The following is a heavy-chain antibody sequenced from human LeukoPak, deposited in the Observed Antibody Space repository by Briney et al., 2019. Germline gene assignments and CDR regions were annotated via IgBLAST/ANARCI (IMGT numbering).Heavy chain of an antibody. CDR1: GGSISSYY. D-gene: IGHD3-16*01. J-gene: IGHJ4*02. V-gene: IGHV4-4*07. CDR2: IYTSGST. Sequence: SETLSLTCTVSGGSISSYYWSWIRQPAGKGLEWIGRIYTSGSTNYNPSLKSRVTMSVDTSKDQFSLKLSSVTAADTAVYYCARDRALGSGKYYFDYWGQGTLVTVSA. CDR3: ARDRALGSGKYYFDY.